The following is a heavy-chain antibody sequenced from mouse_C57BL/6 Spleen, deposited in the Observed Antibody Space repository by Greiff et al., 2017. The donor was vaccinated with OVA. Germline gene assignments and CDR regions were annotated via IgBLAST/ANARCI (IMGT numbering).Heavy chain of an antibody. Sequence: EVQLQQSGPELVKPGASVKIPCKASGYTFTDYNMDWVKQSHGKSLEWIGDINPNNGGTIYNQKFKGKATLTVDKSSSTAYMELRSLTSEDTAVYYCASGGYYGSSGYFDVWGTGTTVTVSS. CDR1: GYTFTDYN. CDR2: INPNNGGT. V-gene: IGHV1-18*01. J-gene: IGHJ1*03. D-gene: IGHD1-1*01. CDR3: ASGGYYGSSGYFDV.